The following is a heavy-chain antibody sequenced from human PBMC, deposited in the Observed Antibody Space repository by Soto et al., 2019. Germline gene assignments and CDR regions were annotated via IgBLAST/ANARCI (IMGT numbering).Heavy chain of an antibody. CDR2: IIPIFGIA. V-gene: IGHV1-69*08. Sequence: QVQLVQSGAEVKKPGSSVKVSCKASGGTFSRYSITWVRQAPGHGLGWIGRIIPIFGIASYAQKFQGRVTITADESTSTAYRELSSLRSDDTAVYYCAREDRDRETGLVPAAIDGMDVWGQGTTVTVSS. J-gene: IGHJ6*02. CDR3: AREDRDRETGLVPAAIDGMDV. D-gene: IGHD2-2*01. CDR1: GGTFSRYS.